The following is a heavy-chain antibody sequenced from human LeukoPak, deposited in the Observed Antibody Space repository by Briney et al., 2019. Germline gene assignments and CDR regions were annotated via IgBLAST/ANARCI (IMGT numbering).Heavy chain of an antibody. Sequence: PGGSLRLSCAASGFTFSNYWMSWVRQAPGKGLEWVANIKQDGSKKNYVDSVKGRFTISRDNAKNSLYLQMNSLRAEDTAVYYCAGRSGSFDCWGQGTLVTV. J-gene: IGHJ4*02. CDR1: GFTFSNYW. CDR2: IKQDGSKK. D-gene: IGHD3-10*01. CDR3: AGRSGSFDC. V-gene: IGHV3-7*01.